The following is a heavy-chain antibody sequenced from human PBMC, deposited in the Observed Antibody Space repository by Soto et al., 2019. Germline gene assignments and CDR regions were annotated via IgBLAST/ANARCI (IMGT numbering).Heavy chain of an antibody. V-gene: IGHV3-33*01. CDR3: ARGRTGKADDACDI. Sequence: QVQLVESGGGVVQPGRSLRLSCAASGFTFSSYGMHWVRQAPGKGLEWVAVIWYDGSNKYYADSVKGRFTISRDNSKNTLYLQMNSLRAEDTAVYYCARGRTGKADDACDIWGQGTMVTVSS. CDR2: IWYDGSNK. J-gene: IGHJ3*02. CDR1: GFTFSSYG. D-gene: IGHD7-27*01.